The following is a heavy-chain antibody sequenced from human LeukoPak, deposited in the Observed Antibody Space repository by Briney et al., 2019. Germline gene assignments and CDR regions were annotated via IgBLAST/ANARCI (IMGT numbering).Heavy chain of an antibody. V-gene: IGHV4-59*01. CDR2: IYYSGST. CDR1: GGSISSYY. CDR3: ARVLLWGVGATTGWFDP. D-gene: IGHD1-26*01. Sequence: TSETLSLTCTVSGGSISSYYWSWIRQPPGKGLEWIGYIYYSGSTNYNPSLKSRVTISVDTSKNQFSLKLSSVTAADTAVYYCARVLLWGVGATTGWFDPRGQGTLVTVSS. J-gene: IGHJ5*02.